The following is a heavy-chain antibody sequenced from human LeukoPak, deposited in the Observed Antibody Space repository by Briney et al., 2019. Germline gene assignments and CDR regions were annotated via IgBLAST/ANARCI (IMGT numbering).Heavy chain of an antibody. D-gene: IGHD5-12*01. CDR3: ARDGVASTDH. CDR1: GFSFSYFG. J-gene: IGHJ4*02. Sequence: GGSLRLSCAASGFSFSYFGMHWVRQAPGKGLEWVAFIQSDGNIQYYEDSVKGRFTISRDNSRKTVDLQMSSLRLEDTAIYLCARDGVASTDHWGQGTLVTVSS. CDR2: IQSDGNIQ. V-gene: IGHV3-30*02.